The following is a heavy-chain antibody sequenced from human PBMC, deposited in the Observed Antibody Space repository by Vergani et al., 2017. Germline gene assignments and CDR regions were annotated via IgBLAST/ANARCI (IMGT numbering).Heavy chain of an antibody. CDR1: GGSFTSYH. J-gene: IGHJ6*03. D-gene: IGHD4-11*01. Sequence: QVQLQQWGGGLLKPSETLSLTCVVNGGSFTSYHWTWIRQSPGEGLEWVGDIDHTGRPDYNPSHKRRLTMSVAKSRNQFSLTLNSVTATDTAIYFCARVNTETNGHLYYYYYMDVWGQGTAVTVS. V-gene: IGHV4-34*01. CDR2: IDHTGRP. CDR3: ARVNTETNGHLYYYYYMDV.